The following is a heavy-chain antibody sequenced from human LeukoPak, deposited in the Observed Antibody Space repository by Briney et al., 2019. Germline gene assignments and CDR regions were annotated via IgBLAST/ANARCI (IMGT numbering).Heavy chain of an antibody. CDR1: GYSFTSYW. V-gene: IGHV5-51*01. CDR3: ARHRYYYDSSGYYRRYAFDI. J-gene: IGHJ3*02. D-gene: IGHD3-22*01. CDR2: IYPGDSDT. Sequence: GESLKISCKGSGYSFTSYWIGWVRQMPGKGLEWMGIIYPGDSDTRYSPSFQGQVTISAGKSISTAYLQWSSLKASDTAMYYCARHRYYYDSSGYYRRYAFDIWGQGTMVTVSS.